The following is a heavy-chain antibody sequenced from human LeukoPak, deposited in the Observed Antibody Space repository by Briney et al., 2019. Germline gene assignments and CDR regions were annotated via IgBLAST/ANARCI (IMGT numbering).Heavy chain of an antibody. CDR1: GFTFSDYY. J-gene: IGHJ6*04. CDR3: ARISASRSGWYYYYYGMDV. Sequence: GGSLRLSCAASGFTFSDYYMSWIRRAPGKGLEWVANIKQDGSEKYYVDSVKGRFTISRDNAKNSLYLQMNSLRAEDTAVYYCARISASRSGWYYYYYGMDVWGKGTTVTVSS. V-gene: IGHV3-7*03. D-gene: IGHD6-25*01. CDR2: IKQDGSEK.